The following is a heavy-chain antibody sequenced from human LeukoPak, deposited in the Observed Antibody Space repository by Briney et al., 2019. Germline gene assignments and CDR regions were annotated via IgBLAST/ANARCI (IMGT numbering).Heavy chain of an antibody. Sequence: SSETLSLTCAVYGGSFSGYYWSWIRQPPGKGLEWIGEINHSGSTNYNPYLKSRVTISVDTSKNQFSLKLSSVTAAATAVYYCEARGYSSGWCYFDYWGQGTLVTVSS. D-gene: IGHD6-19*01. V-gene: IGHV4-34*01. CDR2: INHSGST. CDR3: EARGYSSGWCYFDY. J-gene: IGHJ4*02. CDR1: GGSFSGYY.